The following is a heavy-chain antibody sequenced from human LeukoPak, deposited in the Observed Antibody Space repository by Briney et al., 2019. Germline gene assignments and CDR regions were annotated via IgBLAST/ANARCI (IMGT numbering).Heavy chain of an antibody. V-gene: IGHV1-2*02. CDR1: GYTFTGYY. Sequence: ASVKVSCTASGYTFTGYYMHWVRQAPGXGXXWMGWINPNSGGTNYAQKFQGRVTMTRDTSISTAYMELSRLRSDDTAVYYCARVSYCSGGSCLGFDPWGQGTLVTVSS. CDR3: ARVSYCSGGSCLGFDP. J-gene: IGHJ5*02. CDR2: INPNSGGT. D-gene: IGHD2-15*01.